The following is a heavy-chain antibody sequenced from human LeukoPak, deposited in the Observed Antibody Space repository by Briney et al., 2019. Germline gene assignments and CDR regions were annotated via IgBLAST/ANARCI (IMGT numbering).Heavy chain of an antibody. V-gene: IGHV4-39*07. D-gene: IGHD5-18*01. J-gene: IGHJ4*02. CDR2: IYYSGST. Sequence: SETLSLTCTVSGGSISSSSYYWGWIRQPPGKGLEWIGSIYYSGSTYYNPSLKSRVTISVDTSKNQFSLKLSSVTAADTAVYYCARSADTAMGPFDYWGQGTLVTVSS. CDR1: GGSISSSSYY. CDR3: ARSADTAMGPFDY.